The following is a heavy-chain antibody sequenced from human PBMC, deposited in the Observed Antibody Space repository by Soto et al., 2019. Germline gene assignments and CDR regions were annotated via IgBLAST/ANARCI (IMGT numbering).Heavy chain of an antibody. CDR3: ATIGDRDGFDL. J-gene: IGHJ3*01. CDR2: ISTSGTYV. V-gene: IGHV3-21*06. D-gene: IGHD4-17*01. Sequence: EVQLVESGGGLVKPGESLRLSCAASGFAFITYNMKWVRQAPGKGLEWVSSISTSGTYVFYAGPVRGRFTIFRDDAKNSLHLQMNSLRAEDTALYFCATIGDRDGFDLWGQGTAVTVSA. CDR1: GFAFITYN.